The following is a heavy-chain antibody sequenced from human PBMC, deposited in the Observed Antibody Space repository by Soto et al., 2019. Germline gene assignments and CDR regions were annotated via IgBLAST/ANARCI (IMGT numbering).Heavy chain of an antibody. Sequence: GESLRLSCAASGFTVSSNYMSWVRQAPGKGLEWVSVIYSGGSTYYADSVKGRFTISRHNSKNTLYLQMNSLRAEDTAVYYCARERYCTNGVCLDDAFDIWGQGTMVTVSS. CDR2: IYSGGST. D-gene: IGHD2-8*01. CDR3: ARERYCTNGVCLDDAFDI. V-gene: IGHV3-53*04. J-gene: IGHJ3*02. CDR1: GFTVSSNY.